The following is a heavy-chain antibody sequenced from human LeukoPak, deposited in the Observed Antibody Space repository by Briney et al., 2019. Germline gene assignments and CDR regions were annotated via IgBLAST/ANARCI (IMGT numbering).Heavy chain of an antibody. D-gene: IGHD6-19*01. Sequence: SETLSLTCAVYGGSSSGYYWSWIRQPPGKGLEWIGEINHSGSTNYNPSLKSRVTISVDTSKNQFSLKLSSVTAADTAVYYCAIAVAGYFDYWGQGTLVTVSS. V-gene: IGHV4-34*01. CDR2: INHSGST. J-gene: IGHJ4*02. CDR1: GGSSSGYY. CDR3: AIAVAGYFDY.